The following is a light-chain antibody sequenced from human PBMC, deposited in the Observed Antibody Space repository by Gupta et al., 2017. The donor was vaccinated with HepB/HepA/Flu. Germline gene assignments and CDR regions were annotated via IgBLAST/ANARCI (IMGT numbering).Light chain of an antibody. CDR2: SNN. CDR1: SSNIGSNN. CDR3: AAWDDSLNGNWV. Sequence: QSVLIQPPSASGTPGQRVTISCSGRSSNIGSNNVNWYQQLPGTAPKLLIYSNNQRPSGVPDRFSGSKSGTSASLAISGLQSEDEADYYCAAWDDSLNGNWVFGGGTKLTVL. V-gene: IGLV1-44*01. J-gene: IGLJ3*02.